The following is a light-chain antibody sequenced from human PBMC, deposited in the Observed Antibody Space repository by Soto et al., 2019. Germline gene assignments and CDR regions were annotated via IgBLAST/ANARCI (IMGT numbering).Light chain of an antibody. CDR3: SSYRASSALEV. J-gene: IGLJ1*01. CDR2: DVT. Sequence: QSVLTQPASVSGSPGQSITLSCTGTSSDVGGYNYVSWYQQHPGKAPKLMIYDVTNRPSGVSDRFSGSKSGNTASLTISGLQAEDQAAYYCSSYRASSALEVFGAGTKVTAL. CDR1: SSDVGGYNY. V-gene: IGLV2-14*01.